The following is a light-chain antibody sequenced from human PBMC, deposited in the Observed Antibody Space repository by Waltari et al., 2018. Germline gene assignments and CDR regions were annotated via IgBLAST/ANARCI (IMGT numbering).Light chain of an antibody. CDR2: DVS. Sequence: QSALTQPRSVSGSPGQSVTISCTGSSSDVGAYNYVSWYQQHPGKAPKLLIYDVSMRPSGVPARFSGSKSGNTASLTISGLQAEDEADYYCCPFAGSYTWVFGGGTRLTVL. J-gene: IGLJ3*02. V-gene: IGLV2-11*01. CDR1: SSDVGAYNY. CDR3: CPFAGSYTWV.